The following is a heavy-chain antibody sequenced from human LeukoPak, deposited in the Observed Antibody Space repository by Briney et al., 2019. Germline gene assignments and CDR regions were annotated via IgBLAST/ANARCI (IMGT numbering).Heavy chain of an antibody. J-gene: IGHJ4*02. D-gene: IGHD6-13*01. V-gene: IGHV6-1*01. CDR1: GDSVSSNSVT. Sequence: SQTLSLTCTISGDSVSSNSVTWNWIRQSPSRGLEWLGRTYYRSKWYNDYAESVKSRMTIIPDTSKDQVSLQLNSVTPADTALYYCAGDRGVGAAVFFDYWGLGTLVSVSS. CDR3: AGDRGVGAAVFFDY. CDR2: TYYRSKWYN.